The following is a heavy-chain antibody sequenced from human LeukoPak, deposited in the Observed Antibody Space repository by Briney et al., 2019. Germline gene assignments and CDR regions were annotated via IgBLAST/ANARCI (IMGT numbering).Heavy chain of an antibody. CDR3: AREASWYGSGSCQYYYYYMDV. D-gene: IGHD3-10*01. Sequence: GASVKVSCKASGYTFTSYDINWVRQATGQGLEWMGWMNPNSGNTGYAQKFQGRVTITRNTSISTAYMELSSLRSEDTAVYYCAREASWYGSGSCQYYYYYMDVWGKGTTVTVSS. CDR2: MNPNSGNT. V-gene: IGHV1-8*03. J-gene: IGHJ6*03. CDR1: GYTFTSYD.